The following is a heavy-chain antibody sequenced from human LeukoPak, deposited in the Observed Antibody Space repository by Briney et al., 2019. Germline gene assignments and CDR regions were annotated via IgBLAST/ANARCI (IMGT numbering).Heavy chain of an antibody. V-gene: IGHV3-49*04. CDR3: TRGYSGYGGFDY. D-gene: IGHD5-12*01. CDR2: IRSKAYGGTT. CDR1: GFTFGDYA. J-gene: IGHJ4*02. Sequence: GGSLRLSCTASGFTFGDYAMSWVRQAPGKGLEWVGFIRSKAYGGTTEYAASVKGRFTISRDDSKSIAYLQMNSLKTEDIAVYYCTRGYSGYGGFDYWGQGTLVTVSS.